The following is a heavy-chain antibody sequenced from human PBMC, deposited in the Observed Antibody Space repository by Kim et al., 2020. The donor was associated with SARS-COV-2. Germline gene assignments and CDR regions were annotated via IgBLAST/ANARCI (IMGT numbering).Heavy chain of an antibody. J-gene: IGHJ4*02. Sequence: SVKVSCKASGGTFSSYAISWVRQAPGQGLEWMGRIIPILGIANYAQKFQGRVTITADKSTSTAYMELSSLRSEDTDVYYCARGKMATRLDYWGQGTLVTVSS. D-gene: IGHD5-12*01. CDR1: GGTFSSYA. CDR2: IIPILGIA. V-gene: IGHV1-69*04. CDR3: ARGKMATRLDY.